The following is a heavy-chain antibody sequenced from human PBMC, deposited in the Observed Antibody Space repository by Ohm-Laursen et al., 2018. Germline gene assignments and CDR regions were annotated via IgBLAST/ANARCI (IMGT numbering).Heavy chain of an antibody. CDR1: GYTFTSYG. J-gene: IGHJ6*02. D-gene: IGHD4-17*01. V-gene: IGHV1-18*01. Sequence: GSSVKVSCKASGYTFTSYGISWVRQAPGQGLEWMGWISAYNGNTNYAQKLQGRVTMTTDTSTSTAYMELSRLRSDDTAVYYCARENTAHYYGMDVWGQGTTVTVSS. CDR2: ISAYNGNT. CDR3: ARENTAHYYGMDV.